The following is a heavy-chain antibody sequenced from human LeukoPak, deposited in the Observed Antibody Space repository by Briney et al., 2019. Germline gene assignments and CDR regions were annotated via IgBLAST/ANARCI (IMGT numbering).Heavy chain of an antibody. J-gene: IGHJ4*02. CDR1: GFNFRSYG. CDR2: ISYDGNNQ. D-gene: IGHD3-10*01. V-gene: IGHV3-30*18. CDR3: AKDLRIAMFRGYYFDS. Sequence: PGGSLRLSCAASGFNFRSYGLHWVRQAPGKGLEWVAVISYDGNNQYYTDSVRGRFTISRDNSKNTLYLQMNSLRAEDMAVYYCAKDLRIAMFRGYYFDSWGQGTLVTVSS.